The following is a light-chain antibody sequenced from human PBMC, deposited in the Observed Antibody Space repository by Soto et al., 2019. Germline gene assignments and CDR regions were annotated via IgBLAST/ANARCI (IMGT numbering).Light chain of an antibody. V-gene: IGKV3-15*01. CDR2: DAS. Sequence: EIVMTQSPATLSVSPGERVTLSCRASQSVSRNLAWYQQKPGQVPRLLIYDASSRATGIPARFSGIGSGTYFTLTIGSLQSEDFAVYYCQQYNYWPYTFGQGTKLEIK. CDR1: QSVSRN. J-gene: IGKJ2*01. CDR3: QQYNYWPYT.